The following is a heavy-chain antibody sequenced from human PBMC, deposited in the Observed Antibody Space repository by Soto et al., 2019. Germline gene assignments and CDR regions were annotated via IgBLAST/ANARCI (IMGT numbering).Heavy chain of an antibody. CDR1: GFTVSDNY. D-gene: IGHD6-13*01. CDR3: ARDGSSTWRYWYFDL. CDR2: IYSGGGT. J-gene: IGHJ2*01. Sequence: EVQLVESGGGLVQPGGSLRLSCAASGFTVSDNYMSWVRQAPGKGLEWVSVIYSGGGTYYADSVKGRFTISRDNSKNTLYLQMNSLRAEDTAVYYCARDGSSTWRYWYFDLWGRGTLVTVSS. V-gene: IGHV3-66*01.